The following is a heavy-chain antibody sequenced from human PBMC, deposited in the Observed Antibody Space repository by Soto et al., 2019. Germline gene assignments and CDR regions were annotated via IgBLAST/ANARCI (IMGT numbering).Heavy chain of an antibody. J-gene: IGHJ4*02. Sequence: QVQVVESGGGVVQPGRSLRLSCAASGFTFSSYGMHWVRQAPGKGLEWVAVISYDGSNKYYADSVKGRFTISRDNSKNTLYLQMNSLRAEDTAVYYCAKDLGGRYYLFVGFDYWGQGTLVTVSS. D-gene: IGHD1-26*01. CDR3: AKDLGGRYYLFVGFDY. CDR1: GFTFSSYG. V-gene: IGHV3-30*18. CDR2: ISYDGSNK.